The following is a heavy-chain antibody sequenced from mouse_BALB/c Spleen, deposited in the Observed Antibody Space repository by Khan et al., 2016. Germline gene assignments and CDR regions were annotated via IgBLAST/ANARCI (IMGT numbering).Heavy chain of an antibody. D-gene: IGHD1-2*01. V-gene: IGHV4-1*02. CDR2: INPDSSTI. CDR1: GFDFSRYW. CDR3: ARLHYYGYMNY. J-gene: IGHJ2*01. Sequence: EVELVESGGGLVQPGGSLKLSCAASGFDFSRYWMSWVRQAPGKGLEWIGEINPDSSTINYTPSLKDKFIISRDNAKNTLYLQMSKVRSEDTALYFSARLHYYGYMNYWGQGTTLTVSS.